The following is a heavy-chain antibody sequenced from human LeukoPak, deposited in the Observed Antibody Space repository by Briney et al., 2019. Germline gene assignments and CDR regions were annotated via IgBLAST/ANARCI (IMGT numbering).Heavy chain of an antibody. CDR3: ARGAGTYWYFDL. CDR1: GYTFTGYY. V-gene: IGHV1-2*04. CDR2: ISPNSGGT. D-gene: IGHD3-10*01. Sequence: ASVKVSCKASGYTFTGYYIHWVRQAPGQGLEWMGWISPNSGGTNYAQKFQGWVTMTRDTSISTAYMELSRLTSDDTAVYYCARGAGTYWYFDLWGRGTLVTVSS. J-gene: IGHJ2*01.